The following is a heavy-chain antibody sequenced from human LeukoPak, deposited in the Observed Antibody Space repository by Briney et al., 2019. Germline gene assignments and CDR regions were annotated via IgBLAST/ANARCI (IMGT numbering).Heavy chain of an antibody. CDR1: GGSFSGYY. Sequence: SETLSLTCAVYGGSFSGYYWSWIRQPPGKGLEWIGYIYYSGSTNYNPSLKSRVTISVDTSKNQFSLKLSSVTAADTAVYYCARGGESTYDYWGQGTLVTVSS. CDR2: IYYSGST. CDR3: ARGGESTYDY. J-gene: IGHJ4*02. D-gene: IGHD3-10*01. V-gene: IGHV4-59*01.